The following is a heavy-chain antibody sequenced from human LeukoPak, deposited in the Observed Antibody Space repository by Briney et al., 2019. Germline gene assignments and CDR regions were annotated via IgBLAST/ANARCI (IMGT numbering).Heavy chain of an antibody. V-gene: IGHV1-8*01. D-gene: IGHD6-19*01. CDR1: GYTFTSYD. CDR2: MNPNSGNT. Sequence: ASVKVSCXASGYTFTSYDINWVRQATGQGLEWMGWMNPNSGNTGYAQKFQGRVTMTRNTSISTAYMELSSLRSEDTAVYYCARARRRGWNWFDPWGQGTLVTVSS. J-gene: IGHJ5*02. CDR3: ARARRRGWNWFDP.